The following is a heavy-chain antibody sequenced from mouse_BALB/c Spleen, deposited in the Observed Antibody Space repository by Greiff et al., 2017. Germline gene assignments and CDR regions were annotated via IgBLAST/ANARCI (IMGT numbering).Heavy chain of an antibody. J-gene: IGHJ4*01. V-gene: IGHV5-17*02. CDR2: ISSGSSTI. D-gene: IGHD2-4*01. CDR3: ARDYLMDY. CDR1: GFTFSSFG. Sequence: DVKLVESGGGLVQPGGSRKLSCAASGFTFSSFGMHWVRQAPEKGLEWVAYISSGSSTIYYADTVKGRFTISRDNPKNTLFLQMTSLRSEDTAMYYCARDYLMDYWGQGTSVTVSS.